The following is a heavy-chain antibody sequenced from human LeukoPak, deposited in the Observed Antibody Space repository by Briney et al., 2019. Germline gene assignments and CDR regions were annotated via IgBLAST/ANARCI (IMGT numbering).Heavy chain of an antibody. D-gene: IGHD2-15*01. CDR2: INVRGNT. J-gene: IGHJ4*02. V-gene: IGHV4-4*07. Sequence: SETLSLTCSVSGASINNYYWSWIRQSAGKGLEWIGRINVRGNTDYNPSLKSRLTMAVDMSKHQFSLKVHSVTAADTAVYYCVRQVVAVATTFDSWGQGMLVTVSS. CDR3: VRQVVAVATTFDS. CDR1: GASINNYY.